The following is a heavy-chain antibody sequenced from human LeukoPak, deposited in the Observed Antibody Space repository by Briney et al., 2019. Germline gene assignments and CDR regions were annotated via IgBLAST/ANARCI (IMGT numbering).Heavy chain of an antibody. CDR3: AKPPYGSGSYYIS. D-gene: IGHD3-10*01. Sequence: SQTLSLTCTVSSGSISSGSYYWSWIRQPAGKGLEWIGRIYTSGSTNYNPSLKSRVTISVDTSKNQFSLKLSSVTAADTAVYYCAKPPYGSGSYYISWGQGTLVTVSS. CDR2: IYTSGST. CDR1: SGSISSGSYY. J-gene: IGHJ5*02. V-gene: IGHV4-61*02.